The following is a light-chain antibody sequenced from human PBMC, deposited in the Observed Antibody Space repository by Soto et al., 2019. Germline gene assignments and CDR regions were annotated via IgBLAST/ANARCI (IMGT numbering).Light chain of an antibody. V-gene: IGLV2-18*02. CDR1: STDFVSYNR. J-gene: IGLJ1*01. CDR2: EAS. CDR3: SSYTSSITPYV. Sequence: QSVLTQPPSVSGSPGQSVTISCTGTSTDFVSYNRVSWYQQPPGTAPKLIIYEASNRPSGVPDRFSGSKPGNTASLTISGLQAADEADYYCSSYTSSITPYVFGTGTKVTVL.